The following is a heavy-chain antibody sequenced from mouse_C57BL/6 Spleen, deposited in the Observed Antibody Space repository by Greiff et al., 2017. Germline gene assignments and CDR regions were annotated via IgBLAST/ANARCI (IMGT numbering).Heavy chain of an antibody. Sequence: VMLVESGPGLVQPSQSLSITCTVSGFSLTSYGVHWVRQSPGKGLEWLGVIWRGGSTDYNAAFMSRLSITQDNSKSQVFFKMNSLQADDTAIYYCAKNFDGYYGGYFDVWGTGTTVTVSS. J-gene: IGHJ1*03. CDR2: IWRGGST. CDR3: AKNFDGYYGGYFDV. D-gene: IGHD2-3*01. CDR1: GFSLTSYG. V-gene: IGHV2-5*01.